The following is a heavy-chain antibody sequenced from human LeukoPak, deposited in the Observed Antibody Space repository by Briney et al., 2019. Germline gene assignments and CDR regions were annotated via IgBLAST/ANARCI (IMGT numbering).Heavy chain of an antibody. J-gene: IGHJ5*02. CDR1: GGSISSNY. CDR2: IYYSGST. CDR3: ARDLFAAGWFDP. V-gene: IGHV4-59*01. Sequence: SETLSLTCTVSGGSISSNYWSWIRQPPGEGLEWIGYIYYSGSTTYNPSLKSRVSISIDTSKNQFSLKLSSVTAADTAVYYCARDLFAAGWFDPWGQGTLVTVSS. D-gene: IGHD2-21*01.